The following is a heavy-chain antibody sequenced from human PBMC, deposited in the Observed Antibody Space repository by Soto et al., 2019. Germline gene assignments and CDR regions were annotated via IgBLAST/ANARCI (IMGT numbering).Heavy chain of an antibody. CDR1: GCTFSNNV. V-gene: IGHV1-69*01. CDR3: ASGTGVTFGGVTREFDY. J-gene: IGHJ4*02. CDR2: LIPLFGTP. D-gene: IGHD3-16*01. Sequence: QVQLVQSVAEVKKPGSSVKVSCKASGCTFSNNVFTWVRQAPGQGLEWMGRLIPLFGTPIYAQKFQGRLTITPDEYTSTAYMALRSLTSDDTAVYYCASGTGVTFGGVTREFDYWGRGTLVTVFS.